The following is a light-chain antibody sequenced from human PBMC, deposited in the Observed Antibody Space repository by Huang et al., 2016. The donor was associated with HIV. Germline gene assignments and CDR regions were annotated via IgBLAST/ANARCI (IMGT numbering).Light chain of an antibody. J-gene: IGKJ4*02. V-gene: IGKV1-12*01. CDR2: ASS. CDR3: QQSVTFPLT. Sequence: DIKMTQSPSSVSASIGDRVSFTCRASQDVNKWLAWYQQKPGVAPKLLVYASSTLQSGAPSRFRGSGSGTHFTLTINNLQAEDFATYFCQQSVTFPLTFGGGPRWSSN. CDR1: QDVNKW.